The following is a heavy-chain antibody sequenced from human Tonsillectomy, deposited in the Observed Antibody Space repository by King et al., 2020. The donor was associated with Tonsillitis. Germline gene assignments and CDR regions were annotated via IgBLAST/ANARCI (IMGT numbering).Heavy chain of an antibody. V-gene: IGHV3-7*01. CDR3: TRGGSGWSEASS. Sequence: VQLVESGGGLVKPGGSLKLCCAASGFTFSSKWMSWVRQAPGKGMEWVANIKQDGSEKYYVDSVKGRFTIYRDNTKNSLYLQMNSLRAEDTAVYYCTRGGSGWSEASSWGQGTLVTVSS. CDR1: GFTFSSKW. D-gene: IGHD6-19*01. CDR2: IKQDGSEK. J-gene: IGHJ4*02.